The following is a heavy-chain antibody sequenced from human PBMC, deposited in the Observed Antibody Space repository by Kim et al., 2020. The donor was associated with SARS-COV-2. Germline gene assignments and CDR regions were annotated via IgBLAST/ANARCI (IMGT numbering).Heavy chain of an antibody. CDR3: VKLHSSPMSWELLSYWYYYYGMDV. V-gene: IGHV3-64D*09. J-gene: IGHJ6*02. CDR2: ISSNGGST. D-gene: IGHD1-26*01. CDR1: GFTFSSYA. Sequence: GGSLRLSCSASGFTFSSYAMHWVRQAPGKVLEYVSAISSNGGSTYYTDSVKGRFTISRDNSKNTLYLQMSSLRAEDTAVYYCVKLHSSPMSWELLSYWYYYYGMDVWGQGTTVTVSS.